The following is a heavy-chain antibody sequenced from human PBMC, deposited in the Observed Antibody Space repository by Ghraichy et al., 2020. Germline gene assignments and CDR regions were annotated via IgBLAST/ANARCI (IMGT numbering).Heavy chain of an antibody. Sequence: GGSLRLSCAASGFTFSSYSMNLVRQAPGKGLEWVSSISSSSSYIYYADSVKGRFTISRDNAKNSLYLQMNSLRAEDTAVYYCARGPVVGAEYYFDYWGQGTLVTVSS. D-gene: IGHD1-26*01. CDR3: ARGPVVGAEYYFDY. V-gene: IGHV3-21*01. CDR1: GFTFSSYS. CDR2: ISSSSSYI. J-gene: IGHJ4*02.